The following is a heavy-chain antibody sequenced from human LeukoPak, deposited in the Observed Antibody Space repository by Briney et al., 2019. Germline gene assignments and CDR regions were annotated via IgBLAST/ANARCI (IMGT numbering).Heavy chain of an antibody. V-gene: IGHV3-30*04. CDR3: AGGHATAY. D-gene: IGHD1-1*01. CDR2: ISYDGSNK. CDR1: GFTFSSYA. J-gene: IGHJ4*02. Sequence: PGGSLRLSCAASGFTFSSYAMHWVRQAPGKGLEWVAVISYDGSNKYYADSVKGRFTISRDNSKNTLYLQMNSLRAEDPAVYYCAGGHATAYWGKGTLVTVSS.